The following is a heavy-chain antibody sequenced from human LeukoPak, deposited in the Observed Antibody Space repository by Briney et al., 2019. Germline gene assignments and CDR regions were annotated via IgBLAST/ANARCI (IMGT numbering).Heavy chain of an antibody. CDR1: GFTFSSHG. Sequence: GRSLRLSCAASGFTFSSHGMHWVRQAPGKGLEWVVLMSYDGTNKVYADSVKGRFTISRDNSKNTLYLEMNNLRAEDTAVYYCAKRGYCSGGRCYSFHFDYWGQGTLVTVSS. CDR3: AKRGYCSGGRCYSFHFDY. V-gene: IGHV3-30*18. D-gene: IGHD2-15*01. CDR2: MSYDGTNK. J-gene: IGHJ4*02.